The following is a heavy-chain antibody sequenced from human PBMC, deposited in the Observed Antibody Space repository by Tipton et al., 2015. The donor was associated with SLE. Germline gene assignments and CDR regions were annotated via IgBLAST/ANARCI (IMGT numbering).Heavy chain of an antibody. V-gene: IGHV4-61*08. CDR2: IYYSGST. CDR1: GVSISRGGFY. CDR3: AREFRIAAAGAYYYYYMDV. D-gene: IGHD6-13*01. J-gene: IGHJ6*03. Sequence: TLSLTCTVSGVSISRGGFYWSWIRQPPGKGLEWIGYIYYSGSTNYSPSLESRVTISGDTSKNQFSLKMRIVTAADTAVYYCAREFRIAAAGAYYYYYMDVWGKGTTVTVSS.